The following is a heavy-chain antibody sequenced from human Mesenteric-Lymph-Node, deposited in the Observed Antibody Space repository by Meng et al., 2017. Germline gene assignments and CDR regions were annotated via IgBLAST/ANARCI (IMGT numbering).Heavy chain of an antibody. J-gene: IGHJ4*02. D-gene: IGHD6-19*01. V-gene: IGHV3-23*01. CDR3: ARESLTGYSSGWYYY. Sequence: GESLKISCAASGFTFSSYWMSWVRQAPGKGLEWVSGIGGSGGSTYYADSVKGRFTISRDTSKNTLYLQMNSLRAEDTAVYYCARESLTGYSSGWYYYWGQGTLVNVSS. CDR2: IGGSGGST. CDR1: GFTFSSYW.